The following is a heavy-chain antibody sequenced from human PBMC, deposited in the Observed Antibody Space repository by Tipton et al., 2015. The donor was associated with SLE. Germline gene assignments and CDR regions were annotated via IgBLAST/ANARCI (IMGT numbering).Heavy chain of an antibody. D-gene: IGHD6-6*01. J-gene: IGHJ4*02. CDR3: AREERSISSVDY. Sequence: SLRLSCAASGFTFSDYYMSWIRQAPGKGLEWVSYISSSSSYTNYADSVKGRFTTSRDNAKNSLYLQMNSLRAEDTAVYYCAREERSISSVDYWGQGTLVTDSS. V-gene: IGHV3-11*05. CDR2: ISSSSSYT. CDR1: GFTFSDYY.